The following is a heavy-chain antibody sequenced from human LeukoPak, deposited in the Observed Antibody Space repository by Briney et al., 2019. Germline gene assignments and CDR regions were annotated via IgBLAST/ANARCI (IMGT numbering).Heavy chain of an antibody. CDR2: IYPGDSET. V-gene: IGHV5-51*01. CDR1: GYSFTNYW. Sequence: GESLKIPCQGSGYSFTNYWIGWVRQMPGKGLEWMGIIYPGDSETRYSPSFQGQVTIAADKSISTAYLQWSSLKASDTAIYYCASLLLGFCSGNDCPFYYWGQGTLVTVSS. D-gene: IGHD2-15*01. CDR3: ASLLLGFCSGNDCPFYY. J-gene: IGHJ4*02.